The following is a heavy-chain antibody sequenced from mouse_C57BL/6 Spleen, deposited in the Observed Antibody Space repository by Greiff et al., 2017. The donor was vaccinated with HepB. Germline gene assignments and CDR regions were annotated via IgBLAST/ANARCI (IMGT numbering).Heavy chain of an antibody. CDR1: GFNIKDYY. J-gene: IGHJ4*01. D-gene: IGHD1-1*01. Sequence: EVQLQESGAELVRPGASVKLSCTASGFNIKDYYMHWVKQRPEQGLEWIGRIDPEDGDTEYAPKFQGKATMTADTSSNTAYLQLSSLTSEDTAVYYCTTDYGSSNYAMDYWGQGTSVTVSS. CDR2: IDPEDGDT. V-gene: IGHV14-1*01. CDR3: TTDYGSSNYAMDY.